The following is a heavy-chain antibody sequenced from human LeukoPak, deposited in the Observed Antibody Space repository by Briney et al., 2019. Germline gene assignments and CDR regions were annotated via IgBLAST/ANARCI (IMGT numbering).Heavy chain of an antibody. J-gene: IGHJ5*02. V-gene: IGHV3-48*03. D-gene: IGHD3-10*01. CDR2: ISSSGSTI. CDR1: GFTFSSYE. Sequence: PGGSLRLSCAASGFTFSSYEMNWVRQAPGKGLEWVSYISSSGSTIYYADSVKGRFTISRDNAKNSLYLQMNSLRAEDTAVYYCARLPGRLWFGELFSNWFDPWGRGTLVTVSS. CDR3: ARLPGRLWFGELFSNWFDP.